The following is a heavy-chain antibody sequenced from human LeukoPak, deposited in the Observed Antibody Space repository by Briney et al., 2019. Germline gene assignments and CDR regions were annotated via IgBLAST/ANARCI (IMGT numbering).Heavy chain of an antibody. CDR3: ARDDQSGYYPRYYYYYGMDV. CDR1: GFTFSRYW. V-gene: IGHV3-74*01. CDR2: INSDGTST. Sequence: GGSLRLSCAASGFTFSRYWMHWVRQAPGKGLVWVSRINSDGTSTSYADSVKGRFTISRDNAKNTLYLQMNSLRAEDTAVYYCARDDQSGYYPRYYYYYGMDVWGQGTTVTVSS. D-gene: IGHD3-3*01. J-gene: IGHJ6*02.